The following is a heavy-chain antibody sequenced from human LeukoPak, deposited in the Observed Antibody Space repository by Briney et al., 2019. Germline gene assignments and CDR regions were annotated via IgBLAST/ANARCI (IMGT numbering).Heavy chain of an antibody. J-gene: IGHJ3*02. CDR2: ISSSSSYI. CDR3: AKGFEAYGGAFDI. CDR1: GFTFSSYS. Sequence: GGSLRLSCAASGFTFSSYSMNWVRQAPGKGLEWVSSISSSSSYIFYADSVKGRFTISRDNAKNSLYLQMNSLRAEDTAVYYCAKGFEAYGGAFDIWGQGTMVTVSS. D-gene: IGHD3-10*01. V-gene: IGHV3-21*01.